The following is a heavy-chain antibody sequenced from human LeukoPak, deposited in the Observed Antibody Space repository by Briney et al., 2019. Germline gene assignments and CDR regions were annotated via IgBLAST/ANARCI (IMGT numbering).Heavy chain of an antibody. CDR2: IYYSGST. CDR1: GGSISSYY. Sequence: SETLSLTCTVSGGSISSYYWDWIRQPPGKGLEWIGSIYYSGSTYYNPSLQSRVTISVDTSKNQFSLRLSSVTAADTAVYYCARDPELDWVDYWGQGTLVTVSS. CDR3: ARDPELDWVDY. J-gene: IGHJ4*02. V-gene: IGHV4-39*07. D-gene: IGHD3-3*01.